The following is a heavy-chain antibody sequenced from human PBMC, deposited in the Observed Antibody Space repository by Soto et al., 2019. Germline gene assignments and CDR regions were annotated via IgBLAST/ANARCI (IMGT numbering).Heavy chain of an antibody. CDR3: ARVSFRGPSSGWYLPDY. CDR2: IIPILGIA. J-gene: IGHJ4*02. D-gene: IGHD6-19*01. V-gene: IGHV1-69*02. Sequence: QVQLVQSGAEVKKPGSSVKVSCKASGGTFSSYTISWVRQAPGQGLEWMGRIIPILGIANYAQKFQGRVTITAXXSXSXXYMELSSLRSEDTAVYYCARVSFRGPSSGWYLPDYWGQGTLVTVSS. CDR1: GGTFSSYT.